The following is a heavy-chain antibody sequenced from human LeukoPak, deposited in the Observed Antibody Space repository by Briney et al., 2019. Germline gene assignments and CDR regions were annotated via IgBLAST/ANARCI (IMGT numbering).Heavy chain of an antibody. Sequence: GESLKTSCQGSGYSLTSYWNGWVRQMPGKGLEWMGIIYPGDSDTRYSPSFQGQATISADKSISTAYLQWSSLKASDTAMYYCARSSGYYIGDAFDIWGQGTMVTVS. CDR1: GYSLTSYW. D-gene: IGHD3-22*01. V-gene: IGHV5-51*01. CDR3: ARSSGYYIGDAFDI. CDR2: IYPGDSDT. J-gene: IGHJ3*02.